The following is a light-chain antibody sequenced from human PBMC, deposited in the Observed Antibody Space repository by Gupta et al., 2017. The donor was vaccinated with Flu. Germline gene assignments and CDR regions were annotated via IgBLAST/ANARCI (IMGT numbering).Light chain of an antibody. CDR1: QSVDNIY. V-gene: IGKV3-20*01. CDR3: QQFGVSPLT. CDR2: GAS. Sequence: EIVLTQSPGTLSVSPGERVILSCRASQSVDNIYLAWYQQKPGQAPRLLIFGASSRASGIPDRFSGSGSGTDFTLTISRLEPEDFAVYYCQQFGVSPLTFGGGTKVEIK. J-gene: IGKJ4*01.